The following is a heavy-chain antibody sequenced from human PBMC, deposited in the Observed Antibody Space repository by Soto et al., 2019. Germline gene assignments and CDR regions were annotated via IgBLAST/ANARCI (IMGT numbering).Heavy chain of an antibody. J-gene: IGHJ4*02. CDR2: INPSGGST. CDR1: GYTFTSYY. V-gene: IGHV1-46*01. D-gene: IGHD4-17*01. Sequence: AAVKVSCKACGYTFTSYYMHWVRQAPGQGLEWMGIINPSGGSTSYAQKFKGRVTMTRDTATSTVYMELTSLRSEDTAVYYCARVRDMLRFPYYFDYWGQGTLVTLSS. CDR3: ARVRDMLRFPYYFDY.